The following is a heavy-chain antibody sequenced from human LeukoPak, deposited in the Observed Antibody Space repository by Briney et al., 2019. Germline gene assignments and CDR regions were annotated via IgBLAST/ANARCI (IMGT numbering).Heavy chain of an antibody. Sequence: GASVKVSCKASGYTFTGYYMHWVRQAPGQGLEWMGWINPNSGGTNYAQKFQGRVTMTRDTSISTAYMELSRLRSDDTAVYYCARGEGKAWDWRNWFDRWGQGTLVTVSS. CDR1: GYTFTGYY. V-gene: IGHV1-2*02. CDR3: ARGEGKAWDWRNWFDR. CDR2: INPNSGGT. D-gene: IGHD3/OR15-3a*01. J-gene: IGHJ5*02.